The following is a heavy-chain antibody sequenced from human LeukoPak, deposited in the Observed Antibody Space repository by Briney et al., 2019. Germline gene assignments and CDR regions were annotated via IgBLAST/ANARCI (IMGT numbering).Heavy chain of an antibody. J-gene: IGHJ4*02. CDR3: ASLTYCGGDCYPENYFDY. Sequence: SETLSLTCTVSGGSISSGSYYWSWIRQPAGKGLEWIGSIYYSGSTYYNPSLKSRVTISVDTSKNQFSLKLSSVTAADTAVYYCASLTYCGGDCYPENYFDYWGQGTLVTVSS. CDR1: GGSISSGSYY. D-gene: IGHD2-21*02. CDR2: IYYSGST. V-gene: IGHV4-39*07.